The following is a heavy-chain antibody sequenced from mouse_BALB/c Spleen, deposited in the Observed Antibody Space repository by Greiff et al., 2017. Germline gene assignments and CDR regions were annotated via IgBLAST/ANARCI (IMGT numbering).Heavy chain of an antibody. V-gene: IGHV1-7*01. D-gene: IGHD2-3*01. Sequence: QVHLQQSGAELAKPGASVKMSCKASGYTFTSYWMHWVKQRPGQGLEWIGYINPSTGYTEYNQKFKDKATLTADKSSSTAYMQLSSLTSEDSAVYYCARSGYYVGYFDYWGQGTTLTVSS. CDR2: INPSTGYT. CDR3: ARSGYYVGYFDY. J-gene: IGHJ2*01. CDR1: GYTFTSYW.